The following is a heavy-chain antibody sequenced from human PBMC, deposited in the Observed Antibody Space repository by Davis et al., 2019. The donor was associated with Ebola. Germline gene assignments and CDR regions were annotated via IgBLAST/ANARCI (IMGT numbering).Heavy chain of an antibody. CDR2: ISGSSDYI. CDR1: GFTFDDYA. CDR3: ARTKNDYGDF. J-gene: IGHJ4*02. V-gene: IGHV3-21*01. Sequence: GESLKISCAASGFTFDDYAMHWVRQAPGKGLEWVSSISGSSDYIYHKDSVKGRFTISRDNAKNSLYLEMNSLRADDTAVYYCARTKNDYGDFWGQGTLVTVSS.